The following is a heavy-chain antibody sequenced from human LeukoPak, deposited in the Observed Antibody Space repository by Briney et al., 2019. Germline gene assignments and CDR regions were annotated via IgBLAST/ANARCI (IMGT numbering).Heavy chain of an antibody. V-gene: IGHV3-33*08. D-gene: IGHD4-23*01. CDR3: ARRDGDNDRGFEY. CDR2: IRSDGGKQ. J-gene: IGHJ4*02. CDR1: GSPFSTYG. Sequence: GGSLSLSCDASGSPFSTYGMHWVRQAPGKGLEWVAAIRSDGGKQYYADPMKGRFPISRDNSRNTLYLQMNSLRAEDTAVYYCARRDGDNDRGFEYWGQGTLVIVSS.